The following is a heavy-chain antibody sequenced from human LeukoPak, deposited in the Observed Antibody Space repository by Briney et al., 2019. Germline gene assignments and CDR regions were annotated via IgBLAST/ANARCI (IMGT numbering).Heavy chain of an antibody. V-gene: IGHV3-74*01. D-gene: IGHD6-6*01. J-gene: IGHJ3*02. CDR2: INSDGSST. CDR1: GFTFSSYW. CDR3: ARDSGYSSSFDAFDI. Sequence: GGSLRLSGAASGFTFSSYWMHWVRQAPGKGLVWVSRINSDGSSTSYADSVKGRFTISRDNAKNTLYLQMNSLRAEDTAVYYCARDSGYSSSFDAFDIWGQGTMVTVSS.